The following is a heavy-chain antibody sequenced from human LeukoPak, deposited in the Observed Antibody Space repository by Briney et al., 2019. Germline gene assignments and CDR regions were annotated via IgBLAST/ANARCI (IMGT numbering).Heavy chain of an antibody. Sequence: GASVKVSCKASGYTFTSYGISWVRQAPGQGLEWMGWIIAYNGNTNYAQKLQGRVTMTTDTSTSTAYMELRSLRSDDTAVYYCARGVVLMVYALHYFDYWGQGTLVTVSS. D-gene: IGHD2-8*01. CDR2: IIAYNGNT. CDR1: GYTFTSYG. J-gene: IGHJ4*02. CDR3: ARGVVLMVYALHYFDY. V-gene: IGHV1-18*01.